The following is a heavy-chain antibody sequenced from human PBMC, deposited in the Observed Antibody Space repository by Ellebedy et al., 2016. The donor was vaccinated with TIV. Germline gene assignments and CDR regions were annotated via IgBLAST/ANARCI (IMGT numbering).Heavy chain of an antibody. V-gene: IGHV1-3*01. CDR1: GYTFTGNY. Sequence: AASVKVSCKASGYTFTGNYVHWVRQAPGQRLEWMGWINAGNGNTKYSQKFQGRVTITRDTSASTAYMELSSLRSEDTAVYYCASQLGYCSGGSCYSFYYGMDVWGQGTTVTVSS. CDR2: INAGNGNT. J-gene: IGHJ6*02. CDR3: ASQLGYCSGGSCYSFYYGMDV. D-gene: IGHD2-15*01.